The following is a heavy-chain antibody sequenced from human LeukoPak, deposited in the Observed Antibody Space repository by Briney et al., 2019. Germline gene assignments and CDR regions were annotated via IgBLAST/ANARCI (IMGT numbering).Heavy chain of an antibody. D-gene: IGHD3-10*01. CDR3: ARGDGSGDY. CDR2: ISSDGSIT. V-gene: IGHV3-74*01. CDR1: GFTFSTYW. J-gene: IGHJ4*02. Sequence: PGGSLRLSCAASGFTFSTYWMHWVRQAPGKGLVWVSRISSDGSITSYADSVKGRFTISRDNAKNTLYLQMNSLRAEDTAVYYCARGDGSGDYWGQGTLVTVSS.